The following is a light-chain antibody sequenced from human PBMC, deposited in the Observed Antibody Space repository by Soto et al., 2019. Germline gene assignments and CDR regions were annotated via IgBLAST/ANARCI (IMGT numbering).Light chain of an antibody. J-gene: IGKJ4*01. CDR2: GAS. Sequence: EIVLTQSPATLSLSPGERATLSCRASQSVSSSYLAWYQQKPGQAPRLLIYGASSRATGIPDRFSGGGSETDFTLTISRLESEDSAVYYCQQYGISPFTFGGGTKVDNK. CDR3: QQYGISPFT. CDR1: QSVSSSY. V-gene: IGKV3-20*01.